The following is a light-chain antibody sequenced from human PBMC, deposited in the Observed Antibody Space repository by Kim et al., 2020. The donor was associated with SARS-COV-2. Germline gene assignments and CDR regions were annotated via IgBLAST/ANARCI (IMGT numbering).Light chain of an antibody. J-gene: IGKJ2*01. V-gene: IGKV3-20*01. Sequence: PGEDATRPCRASQSLSSEYLAWYQQTSGQPPRLLIFGASSRAAGIPDRFSGSGSGTDFTLTISRLEPEDFAVYYCQQYTRSPPAHTFGQGTKLEI. CDR3: QQYTRSPPAHT. CDR2: GAS. CDR1: QSLSSEY.